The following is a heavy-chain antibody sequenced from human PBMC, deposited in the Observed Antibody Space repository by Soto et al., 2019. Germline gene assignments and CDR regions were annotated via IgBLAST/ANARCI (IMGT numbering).Heavy chain of an antibody. D-gene: IGHD5-12*01. V-gene: IGHV3-23*01. CDR3: ARDPYRGAFGGFDF. CDR2: ISGSGGST. J-gene: IGHJ3*01. Sequence: EVQLLESGGGLVQPGGSLRLSCAASGFTFSSYAMSWVRQAPGKGLEWVSAISGSGGSTYYADSVKGRFTISRDNSKNSIYLQMNSLRADDTAMYYCARDPYRGAFGGFDFWGRGTMVTVSS. CDR1: GFTFSSYA.